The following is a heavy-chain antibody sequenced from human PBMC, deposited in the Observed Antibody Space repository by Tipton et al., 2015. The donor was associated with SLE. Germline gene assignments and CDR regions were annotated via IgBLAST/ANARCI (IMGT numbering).Heavy chain of an antibody. V-gene: IGHV4-39*07. CDR3: AGLWCIAAGCTGYFPP. D-gene: IGHD6-13*01. J-gene: IGHJ1*01. Sequence: GLVKPSETLSLTCTVSGDSISSNTYYWGWIRQPPGKGLEWIGNMYNSGSTYYNPSLKSRVTISVDTSKNQFSLKLSSATAADTGLYYLAGLWCIAAGCTGYFPPWGQGTLVPVSS. CDR2: MYNSGST. CDR1: GDSISSNTYY.